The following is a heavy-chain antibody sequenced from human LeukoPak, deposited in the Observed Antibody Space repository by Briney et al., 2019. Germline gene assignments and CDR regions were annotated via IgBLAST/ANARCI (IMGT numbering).Heavy chain of an antibody. V-gene: IGHV3-23*01. CDR1: GFTFSSYA. CDR2: ISGSGGST. D-gene: IGHD3-22*01. J-gene: IGHJ4*02. Sequence: PGGSLRLSCAASGFTFSSYAISWVRQAPGKGLEWVSGISGSGGSTNYADSVKGRFTISRDNSKNTLYLQMNSLRVEDTAVYYCAKDGAYDSSGYSRFDNWRQGTLVTVAS. CDR3: AKDGAYDSSGYSRFDN.